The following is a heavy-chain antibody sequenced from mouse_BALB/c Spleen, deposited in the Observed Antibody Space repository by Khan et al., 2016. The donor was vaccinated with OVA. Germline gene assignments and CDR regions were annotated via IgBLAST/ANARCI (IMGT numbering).Heavy chain of an antibody. CDR2: INSDGYYT. D-gene: IGHD4-1*01. Sequence: VQLVESGADLVRPAGSLNLSCAASGFTFTAYGMSWVRQSPDKRLEWVATINSDGYYTYYPASLKGRFIISGDTANKTFYLQIRSLTSEDTAMYYCASLLTESFAYWGQGTLVTVSA. J-gene: IGHJ3*01. CDR1: GFTFTAYG. CDR3: ASLLTESFAY. V-gene: IGHV5-6*01.